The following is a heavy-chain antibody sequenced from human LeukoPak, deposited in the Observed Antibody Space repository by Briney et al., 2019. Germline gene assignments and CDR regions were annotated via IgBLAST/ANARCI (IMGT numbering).Heavy chain of an antibody. J-gene: IGHJ5*02. CDR3: ARDRAWGGYYYNWFDP. CDR2: IYYSGGT. V-gene: IGHV4-59*01. Sequence: PSETLSLTCTVSGGSISSYYWSWIRQPPGKGLEWVGYIYYSGGTNYNPSLKSRVTISVDTSKNQFSLKLSSVTAADEAVYYCARDRAWGGYYYNWFDPWGQGTLVTVSS. CDR1: GGSISSYY. D-gene: IGHD3-3*01.